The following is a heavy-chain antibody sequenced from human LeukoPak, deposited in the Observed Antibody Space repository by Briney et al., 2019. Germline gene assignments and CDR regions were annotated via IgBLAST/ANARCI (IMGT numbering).Heavy chain of an antibody. D-gene: IGHD2-15*01. CDR1: GLTFSDYS. J-gene: IGHJ4*02. CDR3: ARNDCRGGSCYSDY. Sequence: GGSLRLSCAASGLTFSDYSMTWVRQAPGKGLEYVSGISSNGGSTYYANSVKGRFTISRDNSKNTLYLQMGSLRVEDMAVYYCARNDCRGGSCYSDYWGQGTLVTVSS. V-gene: IGHV3-64*01. CDR2: ISSNGGST.